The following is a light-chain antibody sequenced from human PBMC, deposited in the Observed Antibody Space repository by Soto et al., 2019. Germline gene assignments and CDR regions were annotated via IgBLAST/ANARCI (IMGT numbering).Light chain of an antibody. CDR3: SSYTSSSTLVV. CDR1: SSDVGGYNY. V-gene: IGLV2-14*01. J-gene: IGLJ2*01. CDR2: EVS. Sequence: QSVLTQPASVSGSPGLSITISCTGTSSDVGGYNYVSWYQQHPGKAPKLMIYEVSNRPSGVSNRFSGSKSDNTASLTISGLQAEDEADYYCSSYTSSSTLVVFGGGTKLTVL.